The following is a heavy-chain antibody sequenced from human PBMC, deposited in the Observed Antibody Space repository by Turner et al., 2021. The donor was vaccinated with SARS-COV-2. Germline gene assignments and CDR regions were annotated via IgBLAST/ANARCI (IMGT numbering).Heavy chain of an antibody. CDR2: NRGRGESI. CDR1: GFTFSTYA. D-gene: IGHD6-13*01. V-gene: IGHV3-23*01. CDR3: AKYGWSSSSSGAGDL. J-gene: IGHJ3*01. Sequence: EVQLLESGGGLVQPGGSLRLSCAASGFTFSTYAMNWVRQAPVKGLEWVSGNRGRGESIYYADTVKGRSTMSRYNIKKKVHLQMNSLRADDTAVDYCAKYGWSSSSSGAGDLWGHGTMVTVSS.